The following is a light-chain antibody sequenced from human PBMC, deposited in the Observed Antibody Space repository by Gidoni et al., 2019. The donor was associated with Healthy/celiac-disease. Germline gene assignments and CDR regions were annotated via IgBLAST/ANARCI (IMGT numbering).Light chain of an antibody. CDR2: GAS. Sequence: IVMTQSPATLSVSPGERATLSCRASQSVSSNLAWYQQKPGQAPRLLIYGASTRATGIPARLSGSGSGTELTLTISSLQSEDFAVYYCQQYNNWPPWTFGQGTKVEIK. V-gene: IGKV3-15*01. J-gene: IGKJ1*01. CDR3: QQYNNWPPWT. CDR1: QSVSSN.